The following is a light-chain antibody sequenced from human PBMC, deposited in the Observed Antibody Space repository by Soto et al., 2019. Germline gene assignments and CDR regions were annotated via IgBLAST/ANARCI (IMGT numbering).Light chain of an antibody. CDR3: QQYGNWWT. CDR2: GAS. V-gene: IGKV3-15*01. J-gene: IGKJ1*01. Sequence: EIVMTQSPATLSVSPGERATLSCRASQSVNSNLAWYQQKPGQAPRLLIYGASTRATGIPARFSGSGSGTEFTLTISSLQSEDFAVYYCQQYGNWWTFGQGTKVEIK. CDR1: QSVNSN.